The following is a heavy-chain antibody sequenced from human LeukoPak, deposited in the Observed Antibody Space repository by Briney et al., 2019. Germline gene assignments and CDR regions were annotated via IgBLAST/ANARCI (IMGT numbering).Heavy chain of an antibody. CDR1: GYTFTGYY. D-gene: IGHD1-26*01. CDR2: MNPNSGNT. J-gene: IGHJ5*02. CDR3: ARGVWVGAKHRGNWFDP. V-gene: IGHV1-8*03. Sequence: GASVKVSCKASGYTFTGYYMHWVRQATGQGLEWMGWMNPNSGNTGYAQKFQGRVTITRNTSISTAYMELSSLRSEDTAVYYCARGVWVGAKHRGNWFDPWGQGTLVTVSS.